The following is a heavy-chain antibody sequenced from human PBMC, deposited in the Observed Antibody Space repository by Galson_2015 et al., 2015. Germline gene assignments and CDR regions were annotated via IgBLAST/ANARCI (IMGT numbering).Heavy chain of an antibody. V-gene: IGHV4-39*01. J-gene: IGHJ4*02. CDR2: IYYSGST. CDR1: GGSISSSSYY. D-gene: IGHD5-18*01. Sequence: LSLTCTVSGGSISSSSYYWGWIRQPPGKGLEWIGSIYYSGSTYYNPSLKSRVTISVDTSKNQFSLKLSSVTAADTAVYYCARYGYSYGYIGYWGQGTLVTVSP. CDR3: ARYGYSYGYIGY.